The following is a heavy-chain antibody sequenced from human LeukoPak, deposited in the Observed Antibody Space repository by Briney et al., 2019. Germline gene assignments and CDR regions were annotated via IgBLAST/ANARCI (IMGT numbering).Heavy chain of an antibody. CDR1: GITFRSYA. CDR2: INGDGGST. Sequence: PGRSLRLSCAASGITFRSYAMSWVRQARGKGLEWVSAINGDGGSTYYADSVKGRFTISRDNSNNTLFLQMNSLRVEDTAVYYCAKWGAQSGSYRVVDCWGRGTLVTVSS. V-gene: IGHV3-23*01. J-gene: IGHJ4*02. CDR3: AKWGAQSGSYRVVDC. D-gene: IGHD3-10*01.